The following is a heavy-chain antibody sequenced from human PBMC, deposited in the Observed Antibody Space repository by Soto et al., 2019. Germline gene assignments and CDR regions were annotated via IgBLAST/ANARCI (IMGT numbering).Heavy chain of an antibody. CDR2: IDPSDSYT. J-gene: IGHJ6*02. V-gene: IGHV5-10-1*01. D-gene: IGHD2-2*02. Sequence: GESLKISCKGSGYSFTSYWISWVRQMPGKGLEWMGRIDPSDSYTNYSPSFQGHVTISADKSISTAYLQWSSLKASDTAMYYCARQLVVPGAISGYYYYGMDVWGQGTTVTVSS. CDR3: ARQLVVPGAISGYYYYGMDV. CDR1: GYSFTSYW.